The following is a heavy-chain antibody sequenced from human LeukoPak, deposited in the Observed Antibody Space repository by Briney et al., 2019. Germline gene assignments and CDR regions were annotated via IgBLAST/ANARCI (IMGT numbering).Heavy chain of an antibody. Sequence: SVKVSCKASAGTFSSYAISWVRQAPGQGLEWMGRIIPILGIANYAQKFQGRVTITADKSTSTAYMELSSLRSEDTAVYYCATVLTTVTPDAFDIWGQGTMVSVSS. D-gene: IGHD4-17*01. J-gene: IGHJ3*02. CDR1: AGTFSSYA. CDR3: ATVLTTVTPDAFDI. V-gene: IGHV1-69*04. CDR2: IIPILGIA.